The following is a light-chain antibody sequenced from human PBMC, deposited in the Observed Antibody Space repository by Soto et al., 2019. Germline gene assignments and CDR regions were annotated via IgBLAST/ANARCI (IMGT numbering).Light chain of an antibody. CDR1: QSVSSSY. V-gene: IGKV3-20*01. CDR2: GAS. Sequence: EIVLTHPLRTLFLSPGKRATLPRRDSQSVSSSYLAWYQQKPGQAPRLLIYGASSRATGIADRFSGSGSGTDFTLTISRLEPEDFAVYYCQQYGSSPITFGQGTRLE. J-gene: IGKJ5*01. CDR3: QQYGSSPIT.